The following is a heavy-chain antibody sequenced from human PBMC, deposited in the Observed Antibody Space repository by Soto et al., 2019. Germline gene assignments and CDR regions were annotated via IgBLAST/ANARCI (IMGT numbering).Heavy chain of an antibody. D-gene: IGHD2-2*01. CDR1: GYTFISYG. Sequence: QVQLVQSGAEVKKPGASVKVSCKASGYTFISYGISWVRQAPGQGLEGMGWISSYNGNTNYAQKLQGRVTMTTDTSTTTAYMELRSLISDATAVYYCARDRPTSSRRALDYYFAMDVWGQGTTVTVSS. V-gene: IGHV1-18*01. CDR3: ARDRPTSSRRALDYYFAMDV. J-gene: IGHJ6*02. CDR2: ISSYNGNT.